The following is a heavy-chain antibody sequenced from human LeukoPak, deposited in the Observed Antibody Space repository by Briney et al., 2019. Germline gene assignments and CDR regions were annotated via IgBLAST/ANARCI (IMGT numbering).Heavy chain of an antibody. CDR2: ISYVGSNK. J-gene: IGHJ4*02. CDR1: GFTFSSYG. V-gene: IGHV3-30*18. CDR3: AKDHLTGWNHPDIDY. D-gene: IGHD1-14*01. Sequence: GALRLSCAASGFTFSSYGMHWVRQAPGKGLEWVAVISYVGSNKYYADSVKGRFTISRDNSKNTLYLQMNSLRAEDTAVYYCAKDHLTGWNHPDIDYWGQGTLVTVSS.